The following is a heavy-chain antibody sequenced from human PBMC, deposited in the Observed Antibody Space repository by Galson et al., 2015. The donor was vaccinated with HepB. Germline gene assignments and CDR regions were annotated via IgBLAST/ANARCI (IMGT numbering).Heavy chain of an antibody. V-gene: IGHV1-69*13. CDR3: ARGRSDCSSTSCYIFGYNWFDP. Sequence: SVKVSCKASGGTFSSYAISWVRQAPGQGLEWMGGIIPIFGTANYAQKFQGRVTITADESTSTAYMELSSLRSEDTAVYYCARGRSDCSSTSCYIFGYNWFDPWGQGTLVTVSS. CDR2: IIPIFGTA. CDR1: GGTFSSYA. D-gene: IGHD2-2*02. J-gene: IGHJ5*02.